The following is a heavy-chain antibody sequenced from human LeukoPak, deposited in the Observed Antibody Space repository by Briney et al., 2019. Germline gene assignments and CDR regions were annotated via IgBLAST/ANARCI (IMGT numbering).Heavy chain of an antibody. Sequence: GGSLRLSCAASGFTFSTYEMHWVRQAPRKGLEWISYISSSAGIIYSADSVKGRFTISRDNAKNSLYLQMNSLRAEDTAVYYCARVHHNTAMVDIDYWGQGTLVTVSS. V-gene: IGHV3-48*03. CDR3: ARVHHNTAMVDIDY. CDR2: ISSSAGII. D-gene: IGHD5-18*01. J-gene: IGHJ4*02. CDR1: GFTFSTYE.